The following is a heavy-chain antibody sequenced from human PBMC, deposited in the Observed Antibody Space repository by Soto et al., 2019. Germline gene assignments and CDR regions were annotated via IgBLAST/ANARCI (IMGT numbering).Heavy chain of an antibody. CDR2: IIPIFGTA. J-gene: IGHJ6*02. V-gene: IGHV1-69*13. D-gene: IGHD6-19*01. CDR3: ATAHSSGSYDYYYAMYV. Sequence: SEKVSCKASGGTFSSYAISWVRQAPGQGLEWMGGIIPIFGTANYAQKFQGRVTITADESTSTAYMELSSLRSEDTAVYYCATAHSSGSYDYYYAMYVWSQGSTLTVS. CDR1: GGTFSSYA.